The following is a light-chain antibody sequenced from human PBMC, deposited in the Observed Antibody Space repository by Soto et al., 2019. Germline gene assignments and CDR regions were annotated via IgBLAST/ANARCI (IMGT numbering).Light chain of an antibody. CDR3: QHSYSTPFT. V-gene: IGKV1-39*01. CDR2: AAS. Sequence: DIQMTQSPSSLSASEGDRVTITCRASQSISDFLNWYQQKPGKAPKLLIYAASSLQSGVPSRFTGSGSGTDFTLTISSLQPEDFATYYCQHSYSTPFTFGPGTTVDIK. CDR1: QSISDF. J-gene: IGKJ3*01.